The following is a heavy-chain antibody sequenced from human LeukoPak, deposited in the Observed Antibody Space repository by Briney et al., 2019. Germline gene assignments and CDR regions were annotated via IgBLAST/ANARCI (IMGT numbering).Heavy chain of an antibody. CDR3: ARLGIGVVPSAMLGDYYFDY. Sequence: PSETLSLTCTVSGGSISTYYWTWIRQPPGKGLEWIGYISYSGSTNYSPSLKSRVTISVDTSKNQFSLKLTSVTAADTAVYYCARLGIGVVPSAMLGDYYFDYWGQGTLVTVSS. D-gene: IGHD2-2*01. J-gene: IGHJ4*02. CDR1: GGSISTYY. CDR2: ISYSGST. V-gene: IGHV4-59*08.